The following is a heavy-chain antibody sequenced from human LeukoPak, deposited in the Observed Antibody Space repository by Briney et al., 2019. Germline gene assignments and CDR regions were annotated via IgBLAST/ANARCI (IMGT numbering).Heavy chain of an antibody. J-gene: IGHJ4*02. Sequence: GRSLRLSCAASGFTFSSYAMHWVRQAPGKGLEWVAVISYDGSNKYYADSVKGRFTISRDNSKNTLYLQMNSLRAEDTAVYFCAKPGKRGMVLTTLLVDFDYWGQGTLVTVSS. V-gene: IGHV3-30-3*01. D-gene: IGHD4/OR15-4a*01. CDR2: ISYDGSNK. CDR1: GFTFSSYA. CDR3: AKPGKRGMVLTTLLVDFDY.